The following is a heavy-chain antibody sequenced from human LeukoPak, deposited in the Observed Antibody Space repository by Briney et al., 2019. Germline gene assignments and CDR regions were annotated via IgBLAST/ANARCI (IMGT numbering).Heavy chain of an antibody. Sequence: PSETLSHTCTVSGGSISGYYWSWIRQPPGKGLEWIGYIYDSGSTNYNPSLKSRVTISVDTSKNQFSLKLSSVTAADMVVYYCARVGGTNYYYYGMDVWGQGTTVTVSS. J-gene: IGHJ6*02. CDR3: ARVGGTNYYYYGMDV. CDR1: GGSISGYY. V-gene: IGHV4-59*01. CDR2: IYDSGST. D-gene: IGHD3-10*01.